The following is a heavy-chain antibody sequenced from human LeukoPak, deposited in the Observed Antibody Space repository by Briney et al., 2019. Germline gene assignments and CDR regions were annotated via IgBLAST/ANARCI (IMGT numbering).Heavy chain of an antibody. CDR1: GYTFTSYY. V-gene: IGHV1-46*01. CDR3: ARGGGFGELFHY. CDR2: INPSGGST. J-gene: IGHJ4*02. Sequence: ASVKVSCKASGYTFTSYYMHWVRQAPGQGLEWMGIINPSGGSTSYAQKFQGRVTMTRDTSTSTVYMELSSLRSEDPAVYYWARGGGFGELFHYWGQGTRVTVSS. D-gene: IGHD3-10*01.